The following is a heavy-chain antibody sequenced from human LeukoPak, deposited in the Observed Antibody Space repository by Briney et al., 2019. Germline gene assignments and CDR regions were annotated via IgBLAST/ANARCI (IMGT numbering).Heavy chain of an antibody. CDR2: VSGSGVT. V-gene: IGHV3-23*01. Sequence: GGSLRLSCAASGFTFSTSAMTWVRQAPGKGLEWVSGVSGSGVTDYADSVKGRFTISRDNSKNTLYLQINSLRAEDTAVYYCASGPHWFDYWGQGTLVTVSS. CDR3: ASGPHWFDY. J-gene: IGHJ4*02. CDR1: GFTFSTSA. D-gene: IGHD1-14*01.